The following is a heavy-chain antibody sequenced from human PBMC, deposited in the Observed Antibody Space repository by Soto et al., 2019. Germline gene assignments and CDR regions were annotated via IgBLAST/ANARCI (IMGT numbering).Heavy chain of an antibody. J-gene: IGHJ4*02. CDR2: IKPISEXXXT. V-gene: IGHV3-15*07. D-gene: IGHD6-25*01. CDR1: RFNFSAAW. Sequence: EMQLVQSGGGLVKPGGSLRLSCVASRFNFSAAWLNWVRQIPGKGLEWVGRIKPISEXXXTAXXEAXKGRFTISRDDSXXXXXXXXXXXXXXXXXXXXCTTVPYSSGPTWGLGTLVTVSS. CDR3: TTVPYSSGPT.